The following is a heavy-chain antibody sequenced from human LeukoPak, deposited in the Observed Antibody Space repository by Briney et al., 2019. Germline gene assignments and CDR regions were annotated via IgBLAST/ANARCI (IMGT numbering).Heavy chain of an antibody. CDR1: GFTFGDYA. V-gene: IGHV3-66*01. CDR3: ARDPGGYFDY. J-gene: IGHJ4*02. CDR2: IYSGGST. Sequence: GGSLRLSCTASGFTFGDYAMSWVRQAPGKGLEWVSVIYSGGSTYYADSVKGRFTISRDNSKNTLYLQMNSLRAEDTAVYYCARDPGGYFDYWGQGTLVTVSS. D-gene: IGHD3-10*01.